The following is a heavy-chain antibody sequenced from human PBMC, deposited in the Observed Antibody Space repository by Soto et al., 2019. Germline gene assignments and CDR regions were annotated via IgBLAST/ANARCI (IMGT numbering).Heavy chain of an antibody. CDR3: ARDGDVNTGFGKDY. CDR1: GFTFSSYG. D-gene: IGHD3-16*01. Sequence: GGSLRLSCAASGFTFSSYGMHWVRQAPGKGLEWVAFIWHDGGNKFYAESVKGRFTISRDNSKNTLYLQMTSLSAEDTAMYYCARDGDVNTGFGKDYWGQGXLVTVSS. V-gene: IGHV3-33*01. J-gene: IGHJ4*02. CDR2: IWHDGGNK.